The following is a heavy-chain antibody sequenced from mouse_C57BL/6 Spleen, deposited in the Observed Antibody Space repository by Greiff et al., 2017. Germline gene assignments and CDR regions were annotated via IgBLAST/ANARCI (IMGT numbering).Heavy chain of an antibody. CDR1: GFTFNTYA. CDR3: VRDYYGSSPHYWYFDV. Sequence: EVQVVESGGGLVQPKGSLKLSCAASGFTFNTYAMHWVRQAPGKGLEWVAHIRSKSSNYATYYADSVKDRFTISRDDSQSMLYLQMNNLKTEDTAMYYCVRDYYGSSPHYWYFDVWGTGTTVTVSS. D-gene: IGHD1-1*01. J-gene: IGHJ1*03. V-gene: IGHV10-3*01. CDR2: IRSKSSNYAT.